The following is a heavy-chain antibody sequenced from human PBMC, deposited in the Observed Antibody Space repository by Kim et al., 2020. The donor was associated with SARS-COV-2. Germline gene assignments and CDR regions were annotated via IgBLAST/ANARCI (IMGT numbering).Heavy chain of an antibody. Sequence: QCAASVTGRFTISRDNSKNTMYLQMNSRRVEDTALYYCAKARGPSDFDYWGQGTLVTVSS. J-gene: IGHJ4*02. CDR3: AKARGPSDFDY. V-gene: IGHV3-23*01.